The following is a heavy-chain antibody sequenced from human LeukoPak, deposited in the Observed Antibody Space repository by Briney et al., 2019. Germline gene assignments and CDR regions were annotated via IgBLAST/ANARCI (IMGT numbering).Heavy chain of an antibody. Sequence: PSEPLSLTCTVSGGSISSGGYYCSWICQHPGKGLEWSGYIYYSGSTYYNPSLKSRVTISVDTSKNQFSLKLSSVTAADTAVYYCARVGYSSRTFDYWGQGTLVTVSS. CDR2: IYYSGST. J-gene: IGHJ4*02. V-gene: IGHV4-31*03. CDR3: ARVGYSSRTFDY. CDR1: GGSISSGGYY. D-gene: IGHD6-13*01.